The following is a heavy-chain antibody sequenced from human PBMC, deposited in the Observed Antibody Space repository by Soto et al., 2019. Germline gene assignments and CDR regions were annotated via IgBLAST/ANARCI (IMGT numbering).Heavy chain of an antibody. J-gene: IGHJ4*02. D-gene: IGHD6-13*01. CDR1: GFTFSSYA. CDR3: ANMLIPDSSSWYGSSKHQKENKLDY. V-gene: IGHV3-23*01. Sequence: GGSLRLSCAASGFTFSSYAMSWVRQAPGKGLEWVSAISGSGGSTYYADSVKGRFTISRDNSKNTLYLQMNSLRAEDTAVYYCANMLIPDSSSWYGSSKHQKENKLDYWGQGTLVTVSS. CDR2: ISGSGGST.